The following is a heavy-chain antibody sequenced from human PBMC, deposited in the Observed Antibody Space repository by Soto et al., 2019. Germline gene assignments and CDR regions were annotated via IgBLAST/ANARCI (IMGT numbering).Heavy chain of an antibody. Sequence: ASVKVSCKASGYTFTSYDINWVRQATGRGLEWMGWMNPNSGNTGYAQKFQGRVTMTRNTSISTAYMELSSLRSEDTAVYYCARVVIYDFWRGYYTTENNWFDPWGQGTLVTVSS. V-gene: IGHV1-8*01. CDR3: ARVVIYDFWRGYYTTENNWFDP. CDR2: MNPNSGNT. CDR1: GYTFTSYD. D-gene: IGHD3-3*01. J-gene: IGHJ5*02.